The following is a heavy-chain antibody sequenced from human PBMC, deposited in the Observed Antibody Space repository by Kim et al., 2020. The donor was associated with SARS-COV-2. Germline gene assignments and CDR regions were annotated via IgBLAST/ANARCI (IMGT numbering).Heavy chain of an antibody. CDR3: ARVSPTDAFDI. V-gene: IGHV1-3*01. J-gene: IGHJ3*02. CDR2: T. Sequence: TKYSQKFQGRVTITRDTSASTAYMELSSLRSEDTAVYYCARVSPTDAFDIWGQGTMVTVSS.